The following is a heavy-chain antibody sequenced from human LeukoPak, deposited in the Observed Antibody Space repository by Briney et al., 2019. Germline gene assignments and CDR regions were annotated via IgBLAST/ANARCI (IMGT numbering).Heavy chain of an antibody. V-gene: IGHV3-53*01. Sequence: GGPLRLSCAASGFTVSTIHFSWVRQAPAKELEWVSIIYTGGSAQYAESVKGRFTISRDSSRNTVYLQMNSLRAEDTAVYYCVSGTIFGVTITDCWGQGTLVTVSS. D-gene: IGHD3-3*01. CDR1: GFTVSTIH. J-gene: IGHJ4*02. CDR2: IYTGGSA. CDR3: VSGTIFGVTITDC.